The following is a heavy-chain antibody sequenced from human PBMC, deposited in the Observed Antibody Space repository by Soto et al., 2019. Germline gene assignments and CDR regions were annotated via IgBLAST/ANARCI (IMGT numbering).Heavy chain of an antibody. Sequence: PPETLSLTCIVSGASISSLGSYWAWIRQPPGRGREWFAPIYHNAVTYNNPSLKCRLSISVDPTTYTFSLKLSPLTAAHTAMFYCAGHPHDWSFHDWGQGVWVTVSS. CDR1: GASISSLGSY. V-gene: IGHV4-39*01. J-gene: IGHJ1*01. CDR2: IYHNAVT. CDR3: AGHPHDWSFHD. D-gene: IGHD3-9*01.